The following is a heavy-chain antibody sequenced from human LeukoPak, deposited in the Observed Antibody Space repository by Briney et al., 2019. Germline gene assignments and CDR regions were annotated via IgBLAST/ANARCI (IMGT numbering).Heavy chain of an antibody. V-gene: IGHV1-69*04. CDR2: IIPILGIA. J-gene: IGHJ6*02. Sequence: SVKVSCKASGGTFSSYAISRVRQAPGQGLEWMGRIIPILGIANYAQKFQGRVTITADKSTSTAYMELSSLRSEDTAVYYCARARITIFGVVNVYYYYGMDVWGQGTTVTVSS. CDR3: ARARITIFGVVNVYYYYGMDV. CDR1: GGTFSSYA. D-gene: IGHD3-3*01.